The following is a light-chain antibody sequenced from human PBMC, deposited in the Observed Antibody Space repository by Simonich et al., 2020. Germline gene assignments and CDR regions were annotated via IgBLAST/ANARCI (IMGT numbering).Light chain of an antibody. Sequence: EIVMTQSPATLSVSPGERATLSCRASQRVRSNLAWYQKKPGQAPRLLIYGASSRATGIPDRCSGSGSGTDFTLTISRLEPEDFAVYYCQQYGSSPPYTFGQGTKLEIK. V-gene: IGKV3-20*01. J-gene: IGKJ2*01. CDR1: QRVRSN. CDR3: QQYGSSPPYT. CDR2: GAS.